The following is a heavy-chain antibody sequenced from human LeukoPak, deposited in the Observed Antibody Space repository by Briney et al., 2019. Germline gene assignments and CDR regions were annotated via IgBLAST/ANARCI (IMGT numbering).Heavy chain of an antibody. CDR1: GDSINNDTYH. V-gene: IGHV4-61*02. D-gene: IGHD3-22*01. J-gene: IGHJ4*02. Sequence: SETLSLTCIVSGDSINNDTYHWNWIRQPAGKGLEWIGRIYTSGSTNYNPSLKSRVTISGDTSKNQFSLRLSSVTAADTAVYYCARASYSYDINGWVPFDYWGQGTLVTVSS. CDR3: ARASYSYDINGWVPFDY. CDR2: IYTSGST.